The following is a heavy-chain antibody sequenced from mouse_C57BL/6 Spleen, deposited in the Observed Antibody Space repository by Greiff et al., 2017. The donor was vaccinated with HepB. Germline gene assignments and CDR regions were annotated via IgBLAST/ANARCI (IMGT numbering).Heavy chain of an antibody. D-gene: IGHD2-3*01. CDR2: IDPSDSYT. CDR1: GYTFTSYW. Sequence: QVQLQQPGAELVRPGTSVKLSCKASGYTFTSYWMHWVKQRPGQGLEWIGVIDPSDSYTNYNQKFKGKATLTVDTSSSTAYMQLSSLTSEDSAVYYCAREGFDGYPFMDYWGQGTSVTVSS. J-gene: IGHJ4*01. V-gene: IGHV1-59*01. CDR3: AREGFDGYPFMDY.